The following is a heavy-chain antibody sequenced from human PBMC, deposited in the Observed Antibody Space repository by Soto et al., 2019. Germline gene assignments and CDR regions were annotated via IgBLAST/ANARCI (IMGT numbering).Heavy chain of an antibody. Sequence: APVKVSCKASGYTFTSYGITWVRQAPGQGLEWMGWISAYNGNTNYVDSVKGRFTIYRDNAKNSLYLQMSSLTAEDSALYYCSRSLNSWGQGTLVTVSS. J-gene: IGHJ4*02. CDR2: ISAYNGNT. V-gene: IGHV1-18*04. CDR3: SRSLNS. CDR1: GYTFTSYG.